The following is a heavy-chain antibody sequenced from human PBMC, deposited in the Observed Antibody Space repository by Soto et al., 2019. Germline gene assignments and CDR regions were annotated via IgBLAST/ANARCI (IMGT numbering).Heavy chain of an antibody. D-gene: IGHD3-3*01. Sequence: ASVKVSCKASGYTFTSYDINWVRQATGQGLGWMGWMNPNSGNTGYAQKFQGRVTMTRNTSISTAYMELSSLRSEDTAVYYCASRYYDFWSGYSAPWAFDIWGQGTMVTVSS. V-gene: IGHV1-8*01. CDR1: GYTFTSYD. CDR2: MNPNSGNT. J-gene: IGHJ3*02. CDR3: ASRYYDFWSGYSAPWAFDI.